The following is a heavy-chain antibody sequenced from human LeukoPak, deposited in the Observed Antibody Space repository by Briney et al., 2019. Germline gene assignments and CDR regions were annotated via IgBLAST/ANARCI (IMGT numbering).Heavy chain of an antibody. V-gene: IGHV4-59*01. CDR3: ARETQGIAAAGKGYYYMDV. CDR1: GGSISSYY. J-gene: IGHJ6*03. D-gene: IGHD6-13*01. Sequence: SETLSLTCTVSGGSISSYYWSWIRQPPGKGLEWIGSIYYSGSTNYNPSLKSRVTISVDTSKNQFSLKLSSVTAADTAVYYCARETQGIAAAGKGYYYMDVWGKGTTVTVSS. CDR2: IYYSGST.